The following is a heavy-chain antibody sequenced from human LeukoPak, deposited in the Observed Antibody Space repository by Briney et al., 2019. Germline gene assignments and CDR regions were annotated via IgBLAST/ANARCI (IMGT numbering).Heavy chain of an antibody. Sequence: SETLSPTCTVSGGSISSYYWSWIRQPPGKGLEWIGYIYYSGSTNYNPSLKSRVTISVDTSKNQFSLKLSSVTAADTAVYYCARDSHGDYVPGHFDYWGQGTLVTVSS. CDR3: ARDSHGDYVPGHFDY. CDR2: IYYSGST. CDR1: GGSISSYY. V-gene: IGHV4-59*01. D-gene: IGHD4-17*01. J-gene: IGHJ4*02.